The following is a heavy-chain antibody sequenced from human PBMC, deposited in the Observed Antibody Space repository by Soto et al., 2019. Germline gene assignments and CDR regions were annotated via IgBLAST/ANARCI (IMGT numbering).Heavy chain of an antibody. CDR3: ARGHPRGRYFDWLIFPLGY. J-gene: IGHJ4*02. CDR2: IKQDGSEK. D-gene: IGHD3-9*01. Sequence: GSLRLSCAASGFTFSSYWMSWVRQAPGKGLEWVANIKQDGSEKYYVDSVKGRFTISRDNAKNSLYLQMNSLRAEDTALYYCARGHPRGRYFDWLIFPLGYWGRGALVTVSS. V-gene: IGHV3-7*03. CDR1: GFTFSSYW.